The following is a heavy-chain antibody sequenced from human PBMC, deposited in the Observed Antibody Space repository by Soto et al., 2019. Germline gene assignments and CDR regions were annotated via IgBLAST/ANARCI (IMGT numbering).Heavy chain of an antibody. Sequence: GGSLRLSCAASGFTFSSYGMHWVRQAPGKGLEWVAVISYDGSNKYYADSVKGRFTISRDNSKNTLYLQMNSLRAEDTAVYYCARDRGFYYDSSGYPNWFDPWGQGTLVTVSS. CDR2: ISYDGSNK. J-gene: IGHJ5*02. V-gene: IGHV3-30*03. CDR1: GFTFSSYG. D-gene: IGHD3-22*01. CDR3: ARDRGFYYDSSGYPNWFDP.